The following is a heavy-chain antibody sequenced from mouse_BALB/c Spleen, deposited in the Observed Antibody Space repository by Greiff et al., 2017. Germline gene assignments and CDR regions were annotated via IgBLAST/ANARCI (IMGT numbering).Heavy chain of an antibody. CDR3: TRLHYRYEEFDY. D-gene: IGHD2-14*01. J-gene: IGHJ2*01. CDR1: GYTFTSYY. V-gene: IGHV1S81*02. Sequence: QVQLQQSGAELVKPGASVKLSCKASGYTFTSYYMYWVKQRPGQGLEWIGEINPSNGGTNFNEKFKSKATLTVDKSSSTAYMQLSSLTSEDSAVYYCTRLHYRYEEFDYWGQGTTLTVSS. CDR2: INPSNGGT.